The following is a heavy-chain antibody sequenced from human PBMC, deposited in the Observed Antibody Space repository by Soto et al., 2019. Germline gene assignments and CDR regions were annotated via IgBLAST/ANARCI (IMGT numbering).Heavy chain of an antibody. V-gene: IGHV1-69*01. CDR2: IIVTFNTG. J-gene: IGHJ6*02. D-gene: IGHD2-8*01. CDR1: GGTFRSSA. CDR3: ATSRCSSTVCDAHSPALDV. Sequence: QVQLVQSGAEVKKPGSSVKVSCKASGGTFRSSAISWVRQAPGQGLQWVGGIIVTFNTGTYAQKFHGRVMITADDSTSTAYMELSSLTSEDTAVYYCATSRCSSTVCDAHSPALDVWGPGTTVTVSS.